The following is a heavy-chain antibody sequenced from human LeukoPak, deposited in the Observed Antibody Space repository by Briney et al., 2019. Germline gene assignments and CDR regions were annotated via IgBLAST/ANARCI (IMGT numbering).Heavy chain of an antibody. J-gene: IGHJ6*03. CDR1: GGSISSYY. CDR2: NYYSGST. D-gene: IGHD3-16*01. V-gene: IGHV4-59*01. CDR3: ARAMGARGIYYYYYMGV. Sequence: SETLSLTCTVSGGSISSYYWSWIRQPPGKGLEWIGYNYYSGSTNYNPSLKSRVTISVDTSKNQFSLKLSSVTAADTAVYYCARAMGARGIYYYYYMGVWGKGTTVTISS.